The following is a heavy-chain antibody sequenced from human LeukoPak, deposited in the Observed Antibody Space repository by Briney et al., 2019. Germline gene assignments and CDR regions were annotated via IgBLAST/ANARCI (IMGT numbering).Heavy chain of an antibody. CDR2: IYYSGST. CDR1: GGSISSSSYY. J-gene: IGHJ4*02. V-gene: IGHV4-39*07. D-gene: IGHD2-2*01. Sequence: SETLSLTCTVSGGSISSSSYYWGWIRQPPGKGLEWIGSIYYSGSTYYNPSLKSRVTISVDTSKNQFSLKLSSVTAADTAVYYCARGSLVPAAPDYWGQGTLVTVSS. CDR3: ARGSLVPAAPDY.